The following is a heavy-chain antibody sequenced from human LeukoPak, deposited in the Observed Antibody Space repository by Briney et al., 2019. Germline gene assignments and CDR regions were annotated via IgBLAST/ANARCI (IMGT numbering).Heavy chain of an antibody. Sequence: GGSLRLSCAASGFTFSSYGRNWVRQAPGKGLEGVAVISYDGRDKYYAPSVKGPFTISRHNSKNTLSLQMNSLRAHDTAVYYCAKCLGITMVRVLSNEAPYYYYYGMDVWGQGTTVTVSS. D-gene: IGHD3-10*01. CDR1: GFTFSSYG. V-gene: IGHV3-30*18. CDR2: ISYDGRDK. J-gene: IGHJ6*02. CDR3: AKCLGITMVRVLSNEAPYYYYYGMDV.